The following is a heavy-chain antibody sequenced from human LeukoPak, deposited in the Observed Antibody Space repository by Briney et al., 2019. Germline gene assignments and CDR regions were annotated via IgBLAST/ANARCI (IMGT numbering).Heavy chain of an antibody. CDR2: ISYDGSNK. V-gene: IGHV3-30-3*01. Sequence: GRSLRLSCAASGFTFSSYAMHWVRQAPGKGLEWVAVISYDGSNKYYADSVKGRFTISRDNSKNTLYLQMNSLRAEDTAVYYCARGSYLGLVRAYGMDVWGQGTTVTVSS. J-gene: IGHJ6*02. CDR1: GFTFSSYA. D-gene: IGHD6-19*01. CDR3: ARGSYLGLVRAYGMDV.